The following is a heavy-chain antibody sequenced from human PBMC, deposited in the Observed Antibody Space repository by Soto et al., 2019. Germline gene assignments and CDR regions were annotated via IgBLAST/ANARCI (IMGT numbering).Heavy chain of an antibody. Sequence: GESLKIYCKGSGYSFTSYWIGWVRQMPGKGLEWMGIIYPGDSDTRYSPSFQGQVTISADKSISTAYLQWSSLKASDTAMYYCARGYCSGGSCPNWFAPWGQGTLVTVAS. CDR2: IYPGDSDT. J-gene: IGHJ5*02. D-gene: IGHD2-15*01. CDR1: GYSFTSYW. V-gene: IGHV5-51*01. CDR3: ARGYCSGGSCPNWFAP.